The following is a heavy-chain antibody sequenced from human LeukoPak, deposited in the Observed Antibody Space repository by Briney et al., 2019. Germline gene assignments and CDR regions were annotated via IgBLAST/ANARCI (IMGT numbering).Heavy chain of an antibody. D-gene: IGHD2/OR15-2a*01. V-gene: IGHV3-21*01. CDR2: ISSTSNYI. Sequence: GGSLRLSCAASGFTFSSYSMNWVRQAPGKGLEWVSSISSTSNYIYYADSVKGRFTISRDNAKNPLYLQMKSLRAEDTAVYYCARGKTSQNIVTRKTYNWFDPWGQGTLVTVSS. CDR3: ARGKTSQNIVTRKTYNWFDP. J-gene: IGHJ5*02. CDR1: GFTFSSYS.